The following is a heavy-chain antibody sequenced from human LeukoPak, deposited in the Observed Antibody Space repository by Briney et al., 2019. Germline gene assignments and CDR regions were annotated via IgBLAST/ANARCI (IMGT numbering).Heavy chain of an antibody. D-gene: IGHD1-1*01. CDR3: ARGHRLYNWNDSSDY. CDR1: GGTFSSYA. J-gene: IGHJ4*02. CDR2: IIPIFGTA. Sequence: GASVKVSCKASGGTFSSYAISWVRQAPGQGLEWMGGIIPIFGTANYAQKFQGRVTITADESTSTAYMELSSLRSEDTAVYYCARGHRLYNWNDSSDYWGQGTLVTVSS. V-gene: IGHV1-69*13.